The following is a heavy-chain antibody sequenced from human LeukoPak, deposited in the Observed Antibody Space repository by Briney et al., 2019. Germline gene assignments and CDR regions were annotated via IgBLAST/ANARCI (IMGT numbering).Heavy chain of an antibody. D-gene: IGHD3-22*01. CDR3: ARVGYYDSSGYWLLDY. CDR2: IYHSGST. Sequence: PSETLSLTCAVSGGSISSSNWWSWVRQPPGKGLEWIGEIYHSGSTKYNPSLKSRVTISVDKSKNQFSLKLSSVTAADTAVYYCARVGYYDSSGYWLLDYWGQGTLVTVSS. CDR1: GGSISSSNW. J-gene: IGHJ4*02. V-gene: IGHV4-4*02.